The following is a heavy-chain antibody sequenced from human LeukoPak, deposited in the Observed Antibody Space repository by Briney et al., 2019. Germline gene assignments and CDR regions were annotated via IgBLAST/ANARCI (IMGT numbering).Heavy chain of an antibody. V-gene: IGHV3-21*01. Sequence: PGGSLRLSCAASGFTFTSYIMNWVRHAPGKGLEWCSSISSSSIYIHYADSVKGRFTISRKNAKNSLYLQMNSLRAEDTAVYYWARDAVRGNWFDPWGQGTLVTVSS. D-gene: IGHD3-10*02. CDR1: GFTFTSYI. CDR2: ISSSSIYI. J-gene: IGHJ5*02. CDR3: ARDAVRGNWFDP.